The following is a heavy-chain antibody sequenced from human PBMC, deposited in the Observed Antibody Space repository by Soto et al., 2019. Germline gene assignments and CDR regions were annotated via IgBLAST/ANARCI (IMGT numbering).Heavy chain of an antibody. CDR3: ASPPYDSSGYIPFDY. CDR2: ISYDGSNK. Sequence: VGSLRLSCAASGFTFSSYAMHWVRQAPGKGLEWVAVISYDGSNKYYADSVKGRFTISRDNSKNTLYLQMNSLRAEDTAVYYCASPPYDSSGYIPFDYWGQGTLVTVSS. CDR1: GFTFSSYA. V-gene: IGHV3-30-3*01. D-gene: IGHD3-22*01. J-gene: IGHJ4*02.